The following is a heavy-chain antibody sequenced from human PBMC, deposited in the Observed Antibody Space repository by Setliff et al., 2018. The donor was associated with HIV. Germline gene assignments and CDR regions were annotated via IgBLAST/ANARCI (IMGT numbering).Heavy chain of an antibody. CDR2: INYSGST. CDR1: GGSFSDYY. D-gene: IGHD6-13*01. CDR3: AGGEVRSRYVSSRAPFYHYYYYMDV. J-gene: IGHJ6*03. V-gene: IGHV4-34*01. Sequence: SETLSLTCTVSGGSFSDYYWTWIRQPPEKGLEWIGKINYSGSTDYNSSLRSRVTISVDTSKNQISLKLTAVTAADTAVYYCAGGEVRSRYVSSRAPFYHYYYYMDVWGKGTTVTVSS.